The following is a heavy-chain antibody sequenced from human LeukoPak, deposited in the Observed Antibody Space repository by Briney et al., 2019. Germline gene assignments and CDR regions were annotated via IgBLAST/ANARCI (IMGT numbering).Heavy chain of an antibody. V-gene: IGHV3-23*01. CDR1: GFTFTSYS. D-gene: IGHD2-21*01. Sequence: GGSLRLSCAASGFTFTSYSMNWVRQAPGKGLEWVSTISGGGGSTYYADSVKGRFTISRDNSKNTLYLQVNSLRAEDTAVYYCAKSRAYSQDPVDYWGQGTLVTVSS. CDR3: AKSRAYSQDPVDY. CDR2: ISGGGGST. J-gene: IGHJ4*02.